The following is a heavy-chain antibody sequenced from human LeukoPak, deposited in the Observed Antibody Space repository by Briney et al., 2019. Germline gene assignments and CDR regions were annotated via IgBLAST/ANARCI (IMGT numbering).Heavy chain of an antibody. CDR2: IYYSGST. V-gene: IGHV4-39*07. J-gene: IGHJ4*02. D-gene: IGHD3-16*02. CDR3: ARDRYDYVWGSYRLIKYYFDY. Sequence: SETLSLTCTVSGGSISSSSYYWGWIRQPPGKGLEWIGSIYYSGSTYYNPSLKSRVTISVDTSKNQFSLKLSSVTAAETAVYYCARDRYDYVWGSYRLIKYYFDYWGQGTLVTVSS. CDR1: GGSISSSSYY.